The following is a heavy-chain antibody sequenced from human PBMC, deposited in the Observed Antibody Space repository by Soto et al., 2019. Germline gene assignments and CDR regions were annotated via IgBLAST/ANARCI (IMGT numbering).Heavy chain of an antibody. V-gene: IGHV4-59*08. Sequence: SETLSLTCSVSGDSIADYYFSWIRQPPGKGLEYIGIIYYTGSTNYNPSLQSRVTISVDTSKNQFSLKLSSVTAADTAVYYCARHEVLSDFWSGYYGGWFDPWGQGTLVTVSS. J-gene: IGHJ5*02. D-gene: IGHD3-3*01. CDR1: GDSIADYY. CDR3: ARHEVLSDFWSGYYGGWFDP. CDR2: IYYTGST.